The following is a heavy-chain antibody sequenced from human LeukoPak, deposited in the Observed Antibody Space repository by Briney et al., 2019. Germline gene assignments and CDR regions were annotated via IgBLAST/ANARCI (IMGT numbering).Heavy chain of an antibody. Sequence: ASVKVSCKASGYTFTGYYMHWVRQAPGQGLKWMGWINPNSGGTNYAQKFQGRVTMTRDTSISTAYMELSRLRSDDTAVYYCARLRDFWSGYYLDYWGQGTLVTVSS. CDR2: INPNSGGT. CDR3: ARLRDFWSGYYLDY. V-gene: IGHV1-2*02. J-gene: IGHJ4*02. D-gene: IGHD3-3*01. CDR1: GYTFTGYY.